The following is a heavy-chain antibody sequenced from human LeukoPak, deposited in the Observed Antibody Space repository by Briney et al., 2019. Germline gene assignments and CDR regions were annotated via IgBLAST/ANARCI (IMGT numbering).Heavy chain of an antibody. J-gene: IGHJ4*02. CDR2: IYYSGST. Sequence: SETLSLTCTVSGGSISSSSYYWGWIRQLPGKGLEWIGSIYYSGSTYYNPSLKGRVTISVDTSKNQFSLKLSSVTAADTAVYYCARQSRFGVAACPIFVFDYWGQGTLVTVSS. V-gene: IGHV4-39*01. D-gene: IGHD6-6*01. CDR3: ARQSRFGVAACPIFVFDY. CDR1: GGSISSSSYY.